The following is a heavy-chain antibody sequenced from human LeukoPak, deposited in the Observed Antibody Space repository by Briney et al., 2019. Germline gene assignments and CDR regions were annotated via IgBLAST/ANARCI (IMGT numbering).Heavy chain of an antibody. Sequence: ASVKVSCKASGYTFTSYGISWVRQAPGQGLEWMGWISAYNGNTNYAQKFQGRVTMTEDTSTDTAYMELSSLRSEDTAVYYCARGCVLRYFDWLLSEMWFDPWGQGTLVTVSS. V-gene: IGHV1-18*01. CDR1: GYTFTSYG. J-gene: IGHJ5*02. CDR3: ARGCVLRYFDWLLSEMWFDP. D-gene: IGHD3-9*01. CDR2: ISAYNGNT.